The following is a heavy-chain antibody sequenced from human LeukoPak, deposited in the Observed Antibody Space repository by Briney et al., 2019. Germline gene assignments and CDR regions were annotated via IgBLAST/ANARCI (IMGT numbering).Heavy chain of an antibody. V-gene: IGHV3-53*01. CDR1: GFIVSSNY. D-gene: IGHD1-26*01. CDR2: IYSSGST. CDR3: ARERSYGFDY. Sequence: GGSLRLSCAASGFIVSSNYMNWARQAPGKGLEWVSVIYSSGSTYYADSVKGRFTISRDNSKNTLYLQMNSLRAEDTAVYYCARERSYGFDYWGQGTLVTVSS. J-gene: IGHJ4*02.